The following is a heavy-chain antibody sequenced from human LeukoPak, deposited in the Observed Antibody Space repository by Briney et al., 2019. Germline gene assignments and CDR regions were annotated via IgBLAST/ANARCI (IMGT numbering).Heavy chain of an antibody. D-gene: IGHD5-24*01. V-gene: IGHV4-39*01. Sequence: SETLSLTCTVSGGSISSSSYYWGWIRQPPGKGLEWIGSIYYSGSTYYNPSLKSRLTISVDTSKNQFSLKLSSVTAADTAVYYCARLQRDGYTFDYWGQGTLVTVSS. CDR2: IYYSGST. CDR1: GGSISSSSYY. J-gene: IGHJ4*02. CDR3: ARLQRDGYTFDY.